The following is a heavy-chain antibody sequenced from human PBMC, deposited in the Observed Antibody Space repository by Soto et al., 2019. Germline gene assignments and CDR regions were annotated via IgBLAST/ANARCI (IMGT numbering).Heavy chain of an antibody. V-gene: IGHV1-24*01. Sequence: ASVKVSFKVSGYTLTELSMHWVRQAPGKGLEWMGGFDPEDGETIYAQKFQGRVTMTEDTSTDTAYMEPSSLRSEDTAVYYCATLFGWLGAGPDYWGQGTLVTVSS. CDR2: FDPEDGET. CDR3: ATLFGWLGAGPDY. D-gene: IGHD3-10*01. J-gene: IGHJ4*02. CDR1: GYTLTELS.